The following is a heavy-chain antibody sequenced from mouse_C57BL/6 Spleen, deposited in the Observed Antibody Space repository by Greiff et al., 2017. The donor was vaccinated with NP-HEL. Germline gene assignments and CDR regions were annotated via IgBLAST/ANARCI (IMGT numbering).Heavy chain of an antibody. D-gene: IGHD2-4*01. CDR2: ISSGGSYT. V-gene: IGHV5-6*01. J-gene: IGHJ2*01. CDR1: GFTFSSYG. Sequence: EVKVVESGGDLVKPGGSLKLSCAASGFTFSSYGMSWVRQTPDKRLEWVATISSGGSYTYYPDSVKGRFTISRDNAKNTLYLQMSSLKSEDTAMYYCARQGDYDDGYYFDYWGQGTTLTVSS. CDR3: ARQGDYDDGYYFDY.